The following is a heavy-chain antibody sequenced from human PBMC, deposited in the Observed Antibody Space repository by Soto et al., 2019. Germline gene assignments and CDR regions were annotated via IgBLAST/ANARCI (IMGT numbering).Heavy chain of an antibody. J-gene: IGHJ6*02. D-gene: IGHD3-3*01. Sequence: EVQLVESGGGLVQPGGSLKLSCAASGFTFSGSAMHWVRQASGKGLEWVGRIRSKANNYATAYAASLEGRFSITRDDSKNTAYLQMNSLKTEDTAVYYCTRITISGVAHMDVLGQGTTVTVSS. CDR3: TRITISGVAHMDV. CDR1: GFTFSGSA. V-gene: IGHV3-73*01. CDR2: IRSKANNYAT.